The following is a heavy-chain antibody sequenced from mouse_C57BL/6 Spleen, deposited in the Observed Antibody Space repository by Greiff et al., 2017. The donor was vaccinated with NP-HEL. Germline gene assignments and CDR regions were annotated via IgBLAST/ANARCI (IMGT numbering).Heavy chain of an antibody. CDR3: ARDYGTPMDY. V-gene: IGHV1-42*01. Sequence: EVQLQESGPELVKPGASVKISCKASGYSFTGYYMNWVKQSPEKSLEWIGEINPSTGGTTYNQKFKAKATLTVDKSSSTAYMQLKSLTSEDSAVYYCARDYGTPMDYWGQGTSVTVSS. D-gene: IGHD1-1*01. CDR1: GYSFTGYY. CDR2: INPSTGGT. J-gene: IGHJ4*01.